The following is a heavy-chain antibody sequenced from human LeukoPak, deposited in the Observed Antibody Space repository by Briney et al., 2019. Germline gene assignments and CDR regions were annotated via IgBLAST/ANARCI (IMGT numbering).Heavy chain of an antibody. CDR1: GYTFTGYY. Sequence: GASVKVSCKASGYTFTGYYMRWVRQAPGQGLEWMGWINPNSGGTNYAQKFQGWVTMTRDTSISTAYMELSRLRSDDTAVYYCAGDRGEYYYGMDVWGQGTTVTVSS. CDR2: INPNSGGT. V-gene: IGHV1-2*04. CDR3: AGDRGEYYYGMDV. D-gene: IGHD3-10*01. J-gene: IGHJ6*02.